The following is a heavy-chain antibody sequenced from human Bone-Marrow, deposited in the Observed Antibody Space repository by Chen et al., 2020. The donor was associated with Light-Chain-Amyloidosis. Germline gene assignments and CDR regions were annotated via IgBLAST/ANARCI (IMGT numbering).Heavy chain of an antibody. CDR2: INHSGST. D-gene: IGHD3-3*01. CDR3: ARGTHYDFWSGYYYYYMDV. Sequence: QVQLQQWGAGLLKPWETLSLTCAVYGGSFSGYYWSWIRQPPGKGLEWIGEINHSGSTNYNPSLKSRVTISVDTSKNQFSLKLSSVTAADTAVYYCARGTHYDFWSGYYYYYMDVWGKGTTVTVSS. J-gene: IGHJ6*03. V-gene: IGHV4-34*01. CDR1: GGSFSGYY.